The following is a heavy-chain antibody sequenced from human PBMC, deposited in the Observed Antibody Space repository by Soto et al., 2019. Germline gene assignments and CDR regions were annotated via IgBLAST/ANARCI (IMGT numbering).Heavy chain of an antibody. Sequence: EVQLVESGGGLVQPGGSLRLSCEASGFTFRNYDMHWVRQGTGKGLEWVSGISAAGDPDYADSVEGRFTISRENAQNSCFLQMNSLRVGDTAVYYCARTDRDFYGLDVWGQGTRVSVSS. CDR1: GFTFRNYD. V-gene: IGHV3-13*05. CDR2: ISAAGDP. CDR3: ARTDRDFYGLDV. J-gene: IGHJ6*02.